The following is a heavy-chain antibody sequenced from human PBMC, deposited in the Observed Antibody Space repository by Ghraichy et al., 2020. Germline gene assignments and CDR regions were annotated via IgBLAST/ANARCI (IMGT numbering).Heavy chain of an antibody. Sequence: GESLNISCKGSGYSFTSYWIGWVRQMPGKGLEWMGIIYPGDSDTRYSPSFQGQVTISADKSISTAYLQWSSLKASDTAMYYCARHLVSRFLDRPQPHYYYGMDVWGQGTTVTVSS. CDR2: IYPGDSDT. V-gene: IGHV5-51*01. CDR1: GYSFTSYW. J-gene: IGHJ6*02. CDR3: ARHLVSRFLDRPQPHYYYGMDV. D-gene: IGHD3-3*01.